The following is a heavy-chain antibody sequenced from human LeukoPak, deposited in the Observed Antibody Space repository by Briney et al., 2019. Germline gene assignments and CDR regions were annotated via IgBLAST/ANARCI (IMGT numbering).Heavy chain of an antibody. V-gene: IGHV4-39*01. Sequence: SETLSLTCTVSGDSISSSSYYWGWIRQPPGKGLEGIGSIFHSGSTYYNPSLKSRVTISVDTSKNQFSLKLTSVTAADTAVYYCARSWFSTGPADYWGQGTLVTVSS. CDR3: ARSWFSTGPADY. CDR1: GDSISSSSYY. D-gene: IGHD6-13*01. CDR2: IFHSGST. J-gene: IGHJ4*02.